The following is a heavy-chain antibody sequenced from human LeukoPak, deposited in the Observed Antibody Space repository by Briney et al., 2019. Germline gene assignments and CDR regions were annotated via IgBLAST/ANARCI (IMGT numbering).Heavy chain of an antibody. V-gene: IGHV1-69*05. Sequence: SVKVSCKASGGTFSSYTISWVRQAPGQGLEWMGGIIPIFGTANYAQKFQGRVTITTDESTSTAYMELSSLRSEDTAVYYCASPSYYYDSSGYYSFDYWGQGTLVTVSS. D-gene: IGHD3-22*01. CDR2: IIPIFGTA. J-gene: IGHJ4*02. CDR3: ASPSYYYDSSGYYSFDY. CDR1: GGTFSSYT.